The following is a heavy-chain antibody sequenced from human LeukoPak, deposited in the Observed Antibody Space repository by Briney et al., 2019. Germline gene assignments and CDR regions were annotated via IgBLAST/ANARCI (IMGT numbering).Heavy chain of an antibody. V-gene: IGHV4-39*01. CDR3: AAKGGPTDY. CDR1: GGSISSSTDY. D-gene: IGHD2-15*01. Sequence: SETLSLTCSVSGGSISSSTDYWVWIRQPPGKGLEWIGSIYYSGSTYYNPSLKSRVTISVDTSKNQFSLKLSSVTAADTAVYYCAAKGGPTDYWGQGTLVTVSS. J-gene: IGHJ4*02. CDR2: IYYSGST.